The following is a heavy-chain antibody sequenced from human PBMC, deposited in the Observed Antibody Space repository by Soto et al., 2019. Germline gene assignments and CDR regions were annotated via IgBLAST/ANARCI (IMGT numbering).Heavy chain of an antibody. V-gene: IGHV2-5*02. CDR3: AQRRADRGLLWFGELSYNWFDP. D-gene: IGHD3-10*01. J-gene: IGHJ5*02. CDR1: GFSLSTSGVG. Sequence: SGPTLVNPTQTLTLTCTFSGFSLSTSGVGVGWIRQPPGRALEWLALIYWDDDKRYSPSLKSRLTITKDTSKNQVVLTMTNMDPGDTATYYCAQRRADRGLLWFGELSYNWFDPWGQGTLVTVSS. CDR2: IYWDDDK.